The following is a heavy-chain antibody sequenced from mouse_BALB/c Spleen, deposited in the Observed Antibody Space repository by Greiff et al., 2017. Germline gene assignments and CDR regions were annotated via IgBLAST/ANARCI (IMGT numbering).Heavy chain of an antibody. CDR2: ISSGGSYT. CDR3: AKYGYETWLAY. D-gene: IGHD2-2*01. CDR1: GFTFSSYA. Sequence: EVHLVESGGGLVKPGGSLKLSCAASGFTFSSYAMSWVRQSPEKRLEWVAEISSGGSYTYYPDTVTGRFTISRDNAKNTLYLEMSSLRSEDAAMYYCAKYGYETWLAYWGQGTLVTVSA. J-gene: IGHJ3*01. V-gene: IGHV5-9-4*01.